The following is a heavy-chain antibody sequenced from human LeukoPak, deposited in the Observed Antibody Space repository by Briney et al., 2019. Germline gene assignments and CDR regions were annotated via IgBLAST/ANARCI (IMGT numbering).Heavy chain of an antibody. CDR3: AKEVTIFSEFDY. CDR2: ISGSGGST. D-gene: IGHD3-9*01. Sequence: GGSLRLSCAASGFTFSSYWMHWVRQAPGKGLEWVSAISGSGGSTYYADSVKGRFTISRDNSKNTLYLQMNSLRAEDTAVYYCAKEVTIFSEFDYWGQGTLVTVSS. J-gene: IGHJ4*02. CDR1: GFTFSSYW. V-gene: IGHV3-23*01.